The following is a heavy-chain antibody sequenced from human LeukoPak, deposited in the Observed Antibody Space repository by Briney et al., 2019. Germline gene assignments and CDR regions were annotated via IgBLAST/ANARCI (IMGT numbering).Heavy chain of an antibody. D-gene: IGHD3/OR15-3a*01. CDR2: INPSRGST. V-gene: IGHV1-46*01. J-gene: IGHJ5*02. CDR1: GYTFTSYY. Sequence: ASVKVSCKASGYTFTSYYMHWVRQAPGQGLEWMGIINPSRGSTSYAQKFQGRVTMTRDTSTSTVYMELSSLRSEDTAVYYCARALGLNWFDPWGQGTLVTVSS. CDR3: ARALGLNWFDP.